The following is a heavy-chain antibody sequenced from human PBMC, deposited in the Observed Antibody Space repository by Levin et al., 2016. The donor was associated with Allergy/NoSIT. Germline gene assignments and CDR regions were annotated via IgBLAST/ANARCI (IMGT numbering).Heavy chain of an antibody. CDR3: ARDSSLSNSRNGFFDL. V-gene: IGHV3-21*01. CDR2: ISASGNRA. CDR1: GFTFRNYV. D-gene: IGHD1-1*01. Sequence: GGSLRLSCSASGFTFRNYVMGWVRQAPGKGLEWVSSISASGNRAYYADSVKGRFTISRDNAKNSLFLQMNSLSAEDTAVYYCARDSSLSNSRNGFFDLWGRGTLVTVSS. J-gene: IGHJ2*01.